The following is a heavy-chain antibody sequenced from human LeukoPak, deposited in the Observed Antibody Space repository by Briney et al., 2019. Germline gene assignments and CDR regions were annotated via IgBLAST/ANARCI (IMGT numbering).Heavy chain of an antibody. Sequence: ASVKVSCKASGYTFTGYYMHWVRQAPGQGLEWMGWINPNSGGTNYAQKFQGWVTMTRDTSISTAYMELSRLRSDDTAVYYCARDDFRWGSSSVSYWGQGTLVTVSS. CDR3: ARDDFRWGSSSVSY. V-gene: IGHV1-2*04. CDR2: INPNSGGT. D-gene: IGHD6-6*01. J-gene: IGHJ4*02. CDR1: GYTFTGYY.